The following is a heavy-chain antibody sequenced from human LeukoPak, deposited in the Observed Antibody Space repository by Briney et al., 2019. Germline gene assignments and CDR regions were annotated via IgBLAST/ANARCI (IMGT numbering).Heavy chain of an antibody. D-gene: IGHD2-21*02. CDR3: AREADCGGDCHIDY. V-gene: IGHV3-53*01. CDR1: GFIFSTYW. Sequence: GESLRLSCTGSGFIFSTYWMHWVRQAPGKGLEWVSVIYSGGSTYYADSVKGRFTISRDNSKNTLYLQMNSLRAEDTAVYYCAREADCGGDCHIDYWGQGTLVTVSS. J-gene: IGHJ4*02. CDR2: IYSGGST.